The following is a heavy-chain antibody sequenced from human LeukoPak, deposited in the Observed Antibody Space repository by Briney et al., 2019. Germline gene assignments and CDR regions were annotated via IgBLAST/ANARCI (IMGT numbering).Heavy chain of an antibody. Sequence: KPSETLSLTCTVSGGSITSYYWSWIRQPAGKGLEWMGRIYTTGSTYYNHFLNSRVTMAVDTSKNQFSLRLSSVPAADAAVYYCARDGFYDSSGYYYNWVFDYWGQGTLVTVSS. D-gene: IGHD3-22*01. CDR3: ARDGFYDSSGYYYNWVFDY. V-gene: IGHV4-4*07. CDR1: GGSITSYY. J-gene: IGHJ4*02. CDR2: IYTTGST.